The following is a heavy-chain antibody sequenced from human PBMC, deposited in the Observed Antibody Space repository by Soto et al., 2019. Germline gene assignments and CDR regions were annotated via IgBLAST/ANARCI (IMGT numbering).Heavy chain of an antibody. D-gene: IGHD4-17*01. CDR2: INHSGST. V-gene: IGHV4-34*01. J-gene: IGHJ4*02. Sequence: SETLSLTCAVYGGSFSGYYWSWIRQSPGKGLEWIGEINHSGSTNYNPSLKSRVTISVDTSKNQFSLKLSSVTAADTAVYYCARGRSVTLFDNWGQGTLVTVSS. CDR3: ARGRSVTLFDN. CDR1: GGSFSGYY.